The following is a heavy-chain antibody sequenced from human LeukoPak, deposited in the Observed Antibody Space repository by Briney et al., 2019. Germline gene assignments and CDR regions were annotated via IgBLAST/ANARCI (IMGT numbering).Heavy chain of an antibody. CDR1: GFTFSSYA. CDR3: AKAWGNSNRGASDI. CDR2: ISGSGGST. D-gene: IGHD4-11*01. V-gene: IGHV3-23*01. Sequence: GGSLRLSCAASGFTFSSYAMSWVRQAPGKGLEWVSAISGSGGSTYYADSGKGRFTSSRDNSKNTLYLQMNSLRAEDTAVYYCAKAWGNSNRGASDIWGQRTMVILSS. J-gene: IGHJ3*02.